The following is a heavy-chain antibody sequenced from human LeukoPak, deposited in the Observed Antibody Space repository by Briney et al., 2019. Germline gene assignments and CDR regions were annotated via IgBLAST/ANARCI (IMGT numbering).Heavy chain of an antibody. CDR3: ARDLSYGYDDY. CDR2: ISYDGSNK. Sequence: GGSLRLSCAASGFTFSSYAMSWVRQAPGKGLEWVAVISYDGSNKYYADSVKGRFTISRDNSKNTLYLQMYSLRAEDTAVYYCARDLSYGYDDYWGQGTLVTVSS. J-gene: IGHJ4*02. CDR1: GFTFSSYA. V-gene: IGHV3-30*04. D-gene: IGHD5-18*01.